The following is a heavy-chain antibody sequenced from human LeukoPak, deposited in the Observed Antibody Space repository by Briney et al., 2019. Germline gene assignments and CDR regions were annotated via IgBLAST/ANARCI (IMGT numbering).Heavy chain of an antibody. D-gene: IGHD3-3*01. J-gene: IGHJ4*02. V-gene: IGHV4-4*07. CDR3: ASRDYDFWSGYTR. Sequence: SETLSLTCTVSGGSISSYYWSWIRQPGGKGLEWIGRIYTRGSTNYNPSLKSRVTMSVDTSKNQFSLKLSSVTAADTAVYYCASRDYDFWSGYTRWGQGTLVTVSS. CDR1: GGSISSYY. CDR2: IYTRGST.